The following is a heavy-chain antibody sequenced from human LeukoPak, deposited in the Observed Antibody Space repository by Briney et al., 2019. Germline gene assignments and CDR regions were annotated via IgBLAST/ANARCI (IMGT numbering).Heavy chain of an antibody. CDR1: GGSISSSSYY. Sequence: KPSETLSLTCTVSGGSISSSSYYWGWIRQPPGKGLEWIGSIYYSGSTNYNPSLKSRVTISVDTSKNQFSLKLSSVTAADTAVYYCARSPYNWFDPWGQGTLVTVSS. V-gene: IGHV4-39*07. J-gene: IGHJ5*02. CDR2: IYYSGST. CDR3: ARSPYNWFDP.